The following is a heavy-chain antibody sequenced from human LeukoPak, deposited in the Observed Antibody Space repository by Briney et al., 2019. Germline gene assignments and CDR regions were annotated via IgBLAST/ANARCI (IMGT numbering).Heavy chain of an antibody. J-gene: IGHJ4*02. CDR3: ARKYYDFWSGYYDSIAVADY. CDR1: GGSISSSSYY. V-gene: IGHV4-39*01. CDR2: IYYSGST. Sequence: PSETLSLTCTVSGGSISSSSYYWGWIRQPPGKGLEWIGSIYYSGSTYYNPSLKSRVTISVDTSKNQFPLKLSSVTAADTAVYYCARKYYDFWSGYYDSIAVADYWGQGTLVTVSS. D-gene: IGHD3-3*01.